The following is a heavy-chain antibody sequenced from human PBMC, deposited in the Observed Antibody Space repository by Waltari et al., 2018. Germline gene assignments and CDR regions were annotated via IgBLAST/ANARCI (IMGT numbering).Heavy chain of an antibody. Sequence: EVQLVESGGGLVQPGGSLRLSCAASGFPFSSYAMRWVRQAPGTGLEWVSAISGSGGSTYYADSVKGRFTISRDNSKNTLYLQMNSLRAEDTAVYYCAKGRVDIVATRYYYYMDVWGKGTTVTVSS. V-gene: IGHV3-23*04. D-gene: IGHD5-12*01. CDR1: GFPFSSYA. CDR3: AKGRVDIVATRYYYYMDV. CDR2: ISGSGGST. J-gene: IGHJ6*03.